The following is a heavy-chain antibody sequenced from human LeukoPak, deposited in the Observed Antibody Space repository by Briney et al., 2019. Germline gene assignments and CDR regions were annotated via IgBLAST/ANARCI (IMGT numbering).Heavy chain of an antibody. Sequence: YPSETPSLTCTVSGDSIGSYFWSWIRQPPGKGLEWIGYNSGSTNYNPSPKSRVTILLDRSKNQFSLKLSSVTAADTAIYYCARGRGYGGNYLRSFVIWGQRTLVTVSS. D-gene: IGHD1-26*01. CDR1: GDSIGSYF. V-gene: IGHV4-59*08. J-gene: IGHJ3*02. CDR2: NSGST. CDR3: ARGRGYGGNYLRSFVI.